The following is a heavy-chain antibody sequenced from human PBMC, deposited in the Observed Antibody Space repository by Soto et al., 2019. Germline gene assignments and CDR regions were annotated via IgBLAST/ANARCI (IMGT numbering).Heavy chain of an antibody. J-gene: IGHJ5*02. Sequence: QVQLVQSGAEVKKPXSXVXXSXXXXGXTFXSXXXXXVRXXXXQXXXXXXXXXXXXGTTNYAQKFQGRVTITADESTSTAYMELSSLRSEDTAVYYCARSGYSYGYRFIGGSALSGWFDPWGQGTLVTVSS. CDR2: XXXXXGTT. CDR1: GXTFXSXX. D-gene: IGHD5-18*01. V-gene: IGHV1-69*01. CDR3: ARSGYSYGYRFIGGSALSGWFDP.